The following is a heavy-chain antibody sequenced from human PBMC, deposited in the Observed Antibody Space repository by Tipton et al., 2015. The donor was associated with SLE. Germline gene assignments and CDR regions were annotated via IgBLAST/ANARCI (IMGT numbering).Heavy chain of an antibody. Sequence: TLSLTCTVSGGSISSRTYYWGWIRQPPGKGLEWIGSMYYSGNTYYNPSLKSRVTISVDTSKNQFSLKLSSVTAADTAVYYCARRRATLRGASLYYFDYWGQGSLVTVSS. CDR3: ARRRATLRGASLYYFDY. CDR1: GGSISSRTYY. V-gene: IGHV4-39*07. D-gene: IGHD2/OR15-2a*01. CDR2: MYYSGNT. J-gene: IGHJ4*02.